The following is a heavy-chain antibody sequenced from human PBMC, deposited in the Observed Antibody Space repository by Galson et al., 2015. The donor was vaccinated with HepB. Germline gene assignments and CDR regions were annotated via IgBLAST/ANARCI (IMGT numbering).Heavy chain of an antibody. J-gene: IGHJ5*02. D-gene: IGHD1-26*01. Sequence: SLRLSCAASGFIFDDFAMHWVRQAPGKGLEWVSGISWNSGSIGYADSVKGRFIISRDNAKNSLYLQMNNLRAEDTALYYCTKGSGGGSYRYNWFDPWGQGTLVTVSS. V-gene: IGHV3-9*01. CDR3: TKGSGGGSYRYNWFDP. CDR1: GFIFDDFA. CDR2: ISWNSGSI.